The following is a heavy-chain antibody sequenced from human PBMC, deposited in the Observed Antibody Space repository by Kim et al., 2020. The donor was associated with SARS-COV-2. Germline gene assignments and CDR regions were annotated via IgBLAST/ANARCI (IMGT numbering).Heavy chain of an antibody. CDR1: GGSFSGYY. CDR2: INHSGST. CDR3: ARSQYGMDV. V-gene: IGHV4-34*01. Sequence: SETLSLTCAVYGGSFSGYYWSWIRQPPGKGLEWIGEINHSGSTNYNPSLKSRVTISVDTSKNQFSLKLSSVTAADTAVYYCARSQYGMDVWGQGTTVTVSS. J-gene: IGHJ6*02.